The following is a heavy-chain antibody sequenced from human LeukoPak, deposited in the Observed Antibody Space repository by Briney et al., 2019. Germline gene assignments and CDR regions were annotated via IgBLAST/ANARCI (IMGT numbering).Heavy chain of an antibody. Sequence: SQTLSLTCTVSGGSITSYYWSWIRQPAGKGLEWIGRIYFSGSTDYNPSLKSRVTMSVDSSKTQFSLKLSSVTAADTAIYYCARDSGTTGEVKFDPWGQGNLVNVSS. CDR3: ARDSGTTGEVKFDP. D-gene: IGHD3-10*01. V-gene: IGHV4-4*07. J-gene: IGHJ5*02. CDR2: IYFSGST. CDR1: GGSITSYY.